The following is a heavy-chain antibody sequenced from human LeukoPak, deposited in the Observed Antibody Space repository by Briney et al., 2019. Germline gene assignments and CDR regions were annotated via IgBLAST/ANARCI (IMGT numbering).Heavy chain of an antibody. CDR1: GGSFSGYY. D-gene: IGHD3-10*01. J-gene: IGHJ4*02. CDR3: ARRLLLWFGELSLFDY. V-gene: IGHV4-34*01. Sequence: SETLSLTCAVYGGSFSGYYWSWIRQPPGKGLEWIGEINHSGGTKYNPSLKSRVTISVDTSKNQFSLKLSSVTAVDTAVYYCARRLLLWFGELSLFDYWGQGTLVTVSS. CDR2: INHSGGT.